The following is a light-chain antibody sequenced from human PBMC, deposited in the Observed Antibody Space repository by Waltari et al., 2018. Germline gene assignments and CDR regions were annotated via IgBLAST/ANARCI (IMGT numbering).Light chain of an antibody. J-gene: IGKJ4*01. Sequence: DIQVTQSPSSLSASVGDRVTITCRTSQSISTSLNWYQQKPGKPPKLLIFAASALQSGVSSRFSGSGSQTDFTLTIRNLQPEDVATYYCQQSYRAPQTFGGGTKVDMK. CDR1: QSISTS. CDR3: QQSYRAPQT. CDR2: AAS. V-gene: IGKV1-39*01.